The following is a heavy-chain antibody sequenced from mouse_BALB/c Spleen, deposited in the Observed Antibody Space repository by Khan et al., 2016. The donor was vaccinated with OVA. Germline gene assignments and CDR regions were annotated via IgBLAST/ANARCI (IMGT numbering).Heavy chain of an antibody. CDR1: GYIFTSYW. CDR2: ILPGTDNT. V-gene: IGHV1S132*01. Sequence: QVQLKQSGAELVRPAPSVKLSCKPSGYIFTSYWIHWVKQRSGQGLEWFARILPGTDNTYYNEKFKDQATMTADKSFSNVFMQLSSLNTEDADVYFCARDEAEYHLDHWGQGTTHTVSS. J-gene: IGHJ2*01. CDR3: ARDEAEYHLDH.